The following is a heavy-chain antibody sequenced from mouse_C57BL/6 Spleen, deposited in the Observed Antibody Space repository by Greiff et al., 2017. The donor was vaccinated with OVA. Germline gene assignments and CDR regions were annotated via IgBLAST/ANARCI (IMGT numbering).Heavy chain of an antibody. CDR3: TRGDGSSYFDD. J-gene: IGHJ2*01. V-gene: IGHV1-15*01. D-gene: IGHD1-1*01. Sequence: QVQLKESGAELVRPGASVTLSCKASGYTFTDYEMHWVKQTPVHGLEWIGAIDPETGGTAYNQKLKGTAILTADKSSSTAYMELRSLTSEDSAVYYCTRGDGSSYFDDWGQGTTLTVAS. CDR2: IDPETGGT. CDR1: GYTFTDYE.